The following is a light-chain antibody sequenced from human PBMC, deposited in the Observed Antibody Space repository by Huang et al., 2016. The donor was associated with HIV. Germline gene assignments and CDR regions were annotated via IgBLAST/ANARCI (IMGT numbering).Light chain of an antibody. Sequence: DIQMNQSPASLSASVGDRVTITCQASQDISNFMNWYHQKPGEAPKLLIYDASNLETGVPSRFTGSGYGTNFLFTINSLQPEDIGTYYCQQYDTSFTFGPGTTVDIK. CDR1: QDISNF. V-gene: IGKV1-33*01. CDR2: DAS. J-gene: IGKJ3*01. CDR3: QQYDTSFT.